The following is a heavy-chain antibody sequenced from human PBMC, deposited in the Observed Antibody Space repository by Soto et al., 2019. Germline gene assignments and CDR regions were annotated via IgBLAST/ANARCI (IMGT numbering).Heavy chain of an antibody. V-gene: IGHV4-39*01. Sequence: SETLSLTCTVSGGSISSSSYYWGWIRQPPGKGLEWIGSIYYSGSTYYNPSLKSRVTISVDTSKNQFSLKLSSVTAADTAVYYCARAPYYYGSGSPGHYYYYYMDVWGKGTTVTVSS. CDR1: GGSISSSSYY. D-gene: IGHD3-10*01. CDR2: IYYSGST. CDR3: ARAPYYYGSGSPGHYYYYYMDV. J-gene: IGHJ6*03.